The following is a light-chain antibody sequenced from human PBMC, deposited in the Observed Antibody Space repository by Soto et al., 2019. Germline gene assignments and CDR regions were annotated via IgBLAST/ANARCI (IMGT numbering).Light chain of an antibody. J-gene: IGKJ5*01. CDR2: NAS. V-gene: IGKV3-15*01. CDR3: QQYYNWPLT. Sequence: EILMTQSPTTLSGSPGERATLSCRASENVKFNLAWYQQRPGQAPRLLFYNASTRATAFPARFSGSGSGTDYIVTISSLQSEDSEVYYCQQYYNWPLTFGQGTRLENK. CDR1: ENVKFN.